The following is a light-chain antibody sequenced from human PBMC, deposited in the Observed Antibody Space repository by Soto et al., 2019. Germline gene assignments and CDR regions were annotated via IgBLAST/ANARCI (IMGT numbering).Light chain of an antibody. Sequence: IVLTQSPGTLSLSPWEIATLSCRASQSVSSSFLAWYQQKVGQAPRLLIYGASSRATGIPDRFSGSGSGTDFTLTISRLEPEDFAVYYCQQYGSSPRTFGQGTRLEIK. V-gene: IGKV3-20*01. CDR1: QSVSSSF. CDR3: QQYGSSPRT. CDR2: GAS. J-gene: IGKJ5*01.